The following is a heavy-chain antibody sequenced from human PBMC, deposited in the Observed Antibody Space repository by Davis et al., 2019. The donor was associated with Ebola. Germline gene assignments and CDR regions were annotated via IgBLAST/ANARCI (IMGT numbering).Heavy chain of an antibody. CDR1: GGSISSYY. D-gene: IGHD1-7*01. V-gene: IGHV4-4*07. CDR3: VIPRLGRNYVSYYFDY. J-gene: IGHJ4*02. CDR2: IYTSGST. Sequence: PSETLSLICTVSGGSISSYYWSWIRQPAGKGLEWIGRIYTSGSTNYNPSLKSRVTMSVDTSKNQFSLKLSSVTAADTAVYYCVIPRLGRNYVSYYFDYWGQGTLVTVSS.